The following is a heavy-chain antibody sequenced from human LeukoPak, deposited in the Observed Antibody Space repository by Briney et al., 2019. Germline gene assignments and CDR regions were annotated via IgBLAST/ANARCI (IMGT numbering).Heavy chain of an antibody. D-gene: IGHD3-22*01. Sequence: PGGSLRLSCAASGFTFSSYEMNWVRQAPGKGLEWVSYISSSGSTIYYADSVKGRFTIPRDNAKNSLYLQMNSLRAEDTAVYYCARETYYYDSSGYPDYWGQGTLVTVSS. CDR1: GFTFSSYE. V-gene: IGHV3-48*03. CDR3: ARETYYYDSSGYPDY. CDR2: ISSSGSTI. J-gene: IGHJ4*02.